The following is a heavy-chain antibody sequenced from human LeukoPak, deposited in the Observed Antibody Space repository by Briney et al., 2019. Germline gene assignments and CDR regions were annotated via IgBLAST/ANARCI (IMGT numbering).Heavy chain of an antibody. J-gene: IGHJ4*02. D-gene: IGHD6-19*01. Sequence: SETLSLTCTVSGGSISSTRYYWGWIRQPPGKGLEWIGNIYYSGSTYYSPSLNSRLTMSVDTSRNHFSLKLSSVTAADTAVYYCARHSYSSGWHAHFDYWGQGTVVAVSS. CDR2: IYYSGST. CDR1: GGSISSTRYY. V-gene: IGHV4-39*01. CDR3: ARHSYSSGWHAHFDY.